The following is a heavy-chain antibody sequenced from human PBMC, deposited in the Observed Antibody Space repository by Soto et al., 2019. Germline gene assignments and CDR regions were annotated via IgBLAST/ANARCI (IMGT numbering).Heavy chain of an antibody. V-gene: IGHV4-59*01. CDR3: GRCSMGRGQTPFDY. J-gene: IGHJ4*02. CDR1: GGSIRRYY. D-gene: IGHD3-10*01. CDR2: VYYSGSA. Sequence: SETLSLTCNVSGGSIRRYYWNWIRQPPGKTLEWIGDVYYSGSANYNRSLKSRVTISVAMSRTQFSLKLNSVTDAATAGYSCGRCSMGRGQTPFDYWGQGTLVTVSS.